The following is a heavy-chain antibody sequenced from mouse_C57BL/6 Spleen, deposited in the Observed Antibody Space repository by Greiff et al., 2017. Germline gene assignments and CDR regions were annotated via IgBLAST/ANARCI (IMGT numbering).Heavy chain of an antibody. CDR1: GYSFTGYY. CDR2: INPSTGGT. CDR3: ARFLWYYSSRRDAMNY. D-gene: IGHD1-1*01. J-gene: IGHJ4*01. Sequence: EVQLQESGPELVKPGASVKISCKASGYSFTGYYMHWVKQSSEKSLEWIGEINPSTGGTSYNQKFKGKATLTVDKSSSTAYMQLKSLTSEDSAVYYCARFLWYYSSRRDAMNYWSQGTSVTVSS. V-gene: IGHV1-43*01.